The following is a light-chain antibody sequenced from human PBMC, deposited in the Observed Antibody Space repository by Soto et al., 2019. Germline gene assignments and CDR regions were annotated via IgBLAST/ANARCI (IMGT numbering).Light chain of an antibody. CDR2: GAS. Sequence: ELVLTQSPATLSLSPGERATLSCRASQSVSIHLAWYQQKPGQAPRLLIYGASTRATGIPARFSGSGSETEFTLTISSLQSEDFAVYYCQHYNNWPPYTVGQGTKLEIK. J-gene: IGKJ2*01. V-gene: IGKV3-15*01. CDR1: QSVSIH. CDR3: QHYNNWPPYT.